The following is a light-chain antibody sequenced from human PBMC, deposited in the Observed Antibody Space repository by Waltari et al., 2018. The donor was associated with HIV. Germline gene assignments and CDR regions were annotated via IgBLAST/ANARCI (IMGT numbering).Light chain of an antibody. CDR1: QSVFTY. V-gene: IGKV3-11*01. Sequence: EIVLTQSPVTLSFSVGDRATVSCRASQSVFTYLAWYHQRPGQPPRLLIYDASNRATGIPPRFSASGSGTDFNLTISGLESEDFGLYFCQQRRAWPITFGQGTKVEIK. J-gene: IGKJ2*01. CDR3: QQRRAWPIT. CDR2: DAS.